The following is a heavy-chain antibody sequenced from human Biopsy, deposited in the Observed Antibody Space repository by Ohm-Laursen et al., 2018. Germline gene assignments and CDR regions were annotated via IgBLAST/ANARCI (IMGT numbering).Heavy chain of an antibody. CDR3: ARGRGWGNTYFRSFDY. CDR2: NQNSGST. V-gene: IGHV4-59*01. J-gene: IGHJ4*02. Sequence: GTLSLTCTVSGGSPSGYFWSWIRQPPGKGLEWIGHNQNSGSTNYNPSLKSRVTISADTSKNQFSLKLSSVTAADTAMYYCARGRGWGNTYFRSFDYWGQGTLVTVSS. CDR1: GGSPSGYF. D-gene: IGHD3-9*01.